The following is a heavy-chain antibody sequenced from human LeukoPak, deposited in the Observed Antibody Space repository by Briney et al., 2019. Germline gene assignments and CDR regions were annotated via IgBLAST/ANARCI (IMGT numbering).Heavy chain of an antibody. J-gene: IGHJ5*02. V-gene: IGHV3-23*01. CDR2: ISGSGGST. Sequence: GGSLRLSCAASGFTFSSYAMSWVRQAPGKGLEWVSAISGSGGSTYYADSVKGRFTISRDNSKNTLYLQMNSLRAEDTAVYYCPRKPSRNWFDPWGQGTLVTVSS. CDR3: PRKPSRNWFDP. CDR1: GFTFSSYA. D-gene: IGHD1-14*01.